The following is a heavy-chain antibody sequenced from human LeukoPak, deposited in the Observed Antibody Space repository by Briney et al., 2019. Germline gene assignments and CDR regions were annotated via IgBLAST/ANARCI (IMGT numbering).Heavy chain of an antibody. V-gene: IGHV4-61*02. Sequence: SQTLSLTCTVSGGSISSGSYYWCWIRQPAGKGLEWIGRIYTSGSTNYNPSLKSRVTISVDTSKNQFSLKLSSVTAADTAVYYCARDLGAPYAFDIWGQGTMVTVSS. J-gene: IGHJ3*02. CDR3: ARDLGAPYAFDI. CDR1: GGSISSGSYY. CDR2: IYTSGST. D-gene: IGHD1-26*01.